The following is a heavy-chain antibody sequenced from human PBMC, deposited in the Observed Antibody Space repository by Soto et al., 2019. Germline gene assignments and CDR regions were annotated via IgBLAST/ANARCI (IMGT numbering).Heavy chain of an antibody. Sequence: GGSLRLSCAASGLTVSTSYMSWVRQAPGKGLQWVPVIYSAGSTYYSNSVKARFTISRDISTNMVYLQMNSLTDEDTAVYYCARAREPEYSSAIFFDIWGQGALVTVSS. CDR1: GLTVSTSY. CDR2: IYSAGST. J-gene: IGHJ4*02. V-gene: IGHV3-53*01. CDR3: ARAREPEYSSAIFFDI. D-gene: IGHD6-19*01.